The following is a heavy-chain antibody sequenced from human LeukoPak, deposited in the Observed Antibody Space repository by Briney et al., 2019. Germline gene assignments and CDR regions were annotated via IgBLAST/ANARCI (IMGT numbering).Heavy chain of an antibody. J-gene: IGHJ4*02. Sequence: PSETLSLTCTVSGGSISSGSYYWSWIRQPAGKGLEWIGRIYTSGSTNYNPSLKSRVTMSVDTSKNQFSLKLSSVTAADTAVYYCAREGRISRGYSSSYSDYWGQGTLVTVSS. D-gene: IGHD6-13*01. CDR3: AREGRISRGYSSSYSDY. CDR2: IYTSGST. CDR1: GGSISSGSYY. V-gene: IGHV4-61*02.